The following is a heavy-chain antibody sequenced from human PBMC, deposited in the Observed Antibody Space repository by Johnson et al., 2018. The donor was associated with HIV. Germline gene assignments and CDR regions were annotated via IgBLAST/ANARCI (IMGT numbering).Heavy chain of an antibody. V-gene: IGHV3-66*01. Sequence: VQLVESGGGLVQPGGSLRLSCAASGFTFSSYAIHWVRQAPGKGLEWVSVIYSGGSTYYADSVKGRFTISRDNSKNTLYLQMNSLRAEDTAVYYCARDGRDGYNYRWLWGAFDIWGQGTMVTVSS. CDR3: ARDGRDGYNYRWLWGAFDI. CDR2: IYSGGST. J-gene: IGHJ3*02. D-gene: IGHD5-24*01. CDR1: GFTFSSYA.